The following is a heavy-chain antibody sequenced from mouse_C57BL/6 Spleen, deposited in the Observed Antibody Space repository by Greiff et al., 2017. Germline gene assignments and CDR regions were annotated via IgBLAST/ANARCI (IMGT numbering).Heavy chain of an antibody. D-gene: IGHD3-2*02. V-gene: IGHV1-26*01. J-gene: IGHJ2*01. Sequence: EVQLQQSGPELVKPGASVKISCKASGYTFTDYYMNWVKQSHGKSLEWIGDINPNNGGTSYNQKFKGKATLTVDKSSSTAYMELRSLTSEDSAVYYCAREGQLRPYFDYWGQGTTLTVSS. CDR3: AREGQLRPYFDY. CDR1: GYTFTDYY. CDR2: INPNNGGT.